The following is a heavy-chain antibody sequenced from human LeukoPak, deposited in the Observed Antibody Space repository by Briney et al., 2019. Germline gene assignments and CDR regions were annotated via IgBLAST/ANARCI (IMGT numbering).Heavy chain of an antibody. CDR3: ARDLAYSRLDY. CDR1: GFTFSNYG. V-gene: IGHV3-48*01. D-gene: IGHD5-18*01. J-gene: IGHJ4*02. CDR2: ISSSGSAK. Sequence: GGSLRLSCAASGFTFSNYGLNWVRQAPGKGLEWVSHISSSGSAKYYADSVKGRFTISRDNAKNSLYLQMNSLRVEDTAFYYCARDLAYSRLDYWGQGMLVTVSS.